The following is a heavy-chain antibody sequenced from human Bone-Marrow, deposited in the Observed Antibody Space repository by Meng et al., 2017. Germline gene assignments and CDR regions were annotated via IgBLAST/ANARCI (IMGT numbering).Heavy chain of an antibody. V-gene: IGHV3-73*01. Sequence: VHLGGSGGGLVQPGGSLKLSCAASGFTFSGSAMHWVRQASGKGLEWVGRIRSKANSYATAYAASVKGRFTISRDDSKNTAYLQMNSLKTEDTAVHYCTLTVTTQFDYWGQGTLVTVSS. CDR2: IRSKANSYAT. J-gene: IGHJ4*02. D-gene: IGHD4-17*01. CDR3: TLTVTTQFDY. CDR1: GFTFSGSA.